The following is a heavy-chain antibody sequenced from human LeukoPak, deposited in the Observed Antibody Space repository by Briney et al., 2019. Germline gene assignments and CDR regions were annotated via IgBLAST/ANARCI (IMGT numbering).Heavy chain of an antibody. CDR1: GFSFSSYG. Sequence: PGGSVRLSCAGSGFSFSSYGMHWVRQAPGKGLEWMAFIRSDGSNKYYADSVKGRFTISRDNSKNTLYLQMNSLRAEDTAVYYCARILDSAWGELGYWGQGTLVTVSS. J-gene: IGHJ4*02. CDR3: ARILDSAWGELGY. CDR2: IRSDGSNK. D-gene: IGHD6-19*01. V-gene: IGHV3-30*02.